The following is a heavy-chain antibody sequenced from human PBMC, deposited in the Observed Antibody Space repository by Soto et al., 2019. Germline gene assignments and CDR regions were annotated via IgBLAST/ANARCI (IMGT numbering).Heavy chain of an antibody. D-gene: IGHD6-6*01. V-gene: IGHV3-66*01. J-gene: IGHJ6*03. CDR1: GFTVSSNY. CDR2: IYSGGST. CDR3: ARVSPYSSSPRVYYYYYYMDV. Sequence: EVQLVESGGGLVQPGGSLRLSCAASGFTVSSNYMSWVRQAPGKGLEWVSVIYSGGSTYYADSVKGRFTISRDNSKNTLYLQMNSLRAEDTAVYYCARVSPYSSSPRVYYYYYYMDVWGKGTTVTVSS.